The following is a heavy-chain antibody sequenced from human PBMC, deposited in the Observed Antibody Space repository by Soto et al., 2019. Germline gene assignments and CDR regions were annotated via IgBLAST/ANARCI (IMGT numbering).Heavy chain of an antibody. CDR3: ARDRDSSSWYRTGYFDY. J-gene: IGHJ4*02. Sequence: ESGGGVVQPGRSLRLSCAASGFTFSSDGIHWVRQAPGKGLEWVAVIWYDGSNKYYADSVKGRFTISRDNSKNTLYLQMNSLRAEDTAVYYCARDRDSSSWYRTGYFDYWGQGTLVTVSS. CDR1: GFTFSSDG. CDR2: IWYDGSNK. V-gene: IGHV3-33*01. D-gene: IGHD6-13*01.